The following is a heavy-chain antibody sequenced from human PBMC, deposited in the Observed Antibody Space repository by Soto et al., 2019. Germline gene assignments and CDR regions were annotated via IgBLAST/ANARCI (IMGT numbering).Heavy chain of an antibody. CDR3: ATPGGRDFNAFDV. Sequence: GESLKISCKGSGYTFTRNWIGWVRQMPGKGLEWMGIIFPIDSDTRYSPSSQGQVTISADNSISTAYLQWSSLKASDTAIYYCATPGGRDFNAFDVWGQGRMVTVS. D-gene: IGHD2-21*02. CDR2: IFPIDSDT. V-gene: IGHV5-51*01. CDR1: GYTFTRNW. J-gene: IGHJ3*01.